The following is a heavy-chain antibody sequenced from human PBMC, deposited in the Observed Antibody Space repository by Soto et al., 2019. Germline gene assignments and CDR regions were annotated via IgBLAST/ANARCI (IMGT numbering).Heavy chain of an antibody. CDR3: NRGSEYDFWSGYL. J-gene: IGHJ4*02. D-gene: IGHD3-3*01. CDR1: GGTSTRYA. CDR2: IVPMFGTS. Sequence: QERLVQSGAEVRKPGSSVKVSCKVTGGTSTRYAINWVRQAPGQGLEWMGGIVPMFGTSKYAQKFQGRVTITADSSTNIAYMELRSLRSEDTAVYYCNRGSEYDFWSGYLWGQGTLVSVSS. V-gene: IGHV1-69*01.